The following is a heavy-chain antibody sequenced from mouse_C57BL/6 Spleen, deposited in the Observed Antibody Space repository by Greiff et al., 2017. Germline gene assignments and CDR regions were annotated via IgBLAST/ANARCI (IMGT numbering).Heavy chain of an antibody. J-gene: IGHJ1*03. D-gene: IGHD1-1*01. V-gene: IGHV1-39*01. CDR3: ARRGDNGSDWYFDV. Sequence: EVQLLESGPELVKPGASVKISCKASGYSFTDYNMNWVKQSNGKSLEWIGVINPNYGTTSYNQKFEGKATLTVDQSSSTAYMQLNSLTSEDSAVYDCARRGDNGSDWYFDVWGTGATVTVST. CDR1: GYSFTDYN. CDR2: INPNYGTT.